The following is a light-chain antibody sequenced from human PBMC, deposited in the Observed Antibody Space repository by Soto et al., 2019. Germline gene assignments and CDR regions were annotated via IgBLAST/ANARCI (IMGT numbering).Light chain of an antibody. CDR1: SSDVGGYNY. J-gene: IGLJ2*01. CDR3: NAYAGSSTWV. Sequence: QSVPTQPPSASGSPGQSVTFSCTGTSSDVGGYNYVSWYQQYPGKAPKLMIYEVYKRPSGVPDRFSGSKSGNTASLTVSGLQPEDEADYYCNAYAGSSTWVFGGGTKLTVL. V-gene: IGLV2-8*01. CDR2: EVY.